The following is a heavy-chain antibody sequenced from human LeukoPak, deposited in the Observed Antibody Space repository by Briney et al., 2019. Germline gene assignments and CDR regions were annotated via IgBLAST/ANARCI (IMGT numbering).Heavy chain of an antibody. CDR1: GLNFGESA. CDR2: ISADGGSA. CDR3: AKESGKFDY. J-gene: IGHJ4*02. Sequence: SGGSLRLFCVASGLNFGESAMHWVRQAPGKGLEWVSLISADGGSAFSADSVKGRFSISRDNSKNSLYLQMDSLRSEDTAMYYCAKESGKFDYWGQGTLVVVSS. V-gene: IGHV3-43*02.